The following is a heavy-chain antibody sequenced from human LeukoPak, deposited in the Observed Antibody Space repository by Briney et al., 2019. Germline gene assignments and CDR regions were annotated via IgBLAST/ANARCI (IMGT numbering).Heavy chain of an antibody. V-gene: IGHV3-21*01. CDR2: ISSSSSYI. J-gene: IGHJ5*02. Sequence: GGSLRLSCAASGFPFSSYSMNWVRQAPGKGLEWVSSISSSSSYIYYADSVEGRFTISRDNAKNSLFLQMNSLRAEDTAVYYCARGSITMIVVVDPWGQGTLVTVSS. CDR3: ARGSITMIVVVDP. CDR1: GFPFSSYS. D-gene: IGHD3-22*01.